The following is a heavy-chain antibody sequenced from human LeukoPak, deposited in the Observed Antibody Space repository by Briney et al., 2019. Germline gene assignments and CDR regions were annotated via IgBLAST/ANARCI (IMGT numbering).Heavy chain of an antibody. Sequence: GRSLRLSCAASGFTFSSYAMHWVRQAPGKGLEWVAVISYDGSNKYYADSVKGRFTISRDNSKNTLYLQMNSLRAEDTAVYYCAKSEDLYDSSGYYPAGGEYWGQGTLVTVSS. J-gene: IGHJ4*02. CDR3: AKSEDLYDSSGYYPAGGEY. V-gene: IGHV3-30-3*02. CDR1: GFTFSSYA. CDR2: ISYDGSNK. D-gene: IGHD3-22*01.